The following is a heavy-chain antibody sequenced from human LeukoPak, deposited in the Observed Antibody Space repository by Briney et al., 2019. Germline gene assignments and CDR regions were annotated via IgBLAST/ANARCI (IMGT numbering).Heavy chain of an antibody. Sequence: SVKVSCKASGGTFSSYAISWVRQAPGQGLEWMGRITPILGIANYAQKFQGRVTITADKSTSTAYMELSSLRSEDTAVYYCARTGYLEYVDYWGQGTLVTVSS. CDR3: ARTGYLEYVDY. V-gene: IGHV1-69*04. D-gene: IGHD3-9*01. CDR2: ITPILGIA. J-gene: IGHJ4*02. CDR1: GGTFSSYA.